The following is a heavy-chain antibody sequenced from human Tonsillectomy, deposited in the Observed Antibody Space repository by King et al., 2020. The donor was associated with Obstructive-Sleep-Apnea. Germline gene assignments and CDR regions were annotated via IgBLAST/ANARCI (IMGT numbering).Heavy chain of an antibody. CDR3: TRAGLVYMQQLPGMDV. J-gene: IGHJ6*02. Sequence: YAMSWFRQAPGKGLEGVGFIRSKAYGGTTEYAASVKGRFTISRDDSKSIAYLQMNSLKTEDTAVYYCTRAGLVYMQQLPGMDVWGQGTTVTVSS. V-gene: IGHV3-49*03. CDR1: YA. D-gene: IGHD6-13*01. CDR2: IRSKAYGGTT.